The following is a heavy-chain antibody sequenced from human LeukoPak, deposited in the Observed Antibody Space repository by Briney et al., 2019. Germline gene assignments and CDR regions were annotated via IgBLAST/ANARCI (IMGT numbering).Heavy chain of an antibody. J-gene: IGHJ4*02. V-gene: IGHV4-34*01. CDR1: GGSFSGYY. D-gene: IGHD2-2*01. Sequence: PSETLSLTCAVYGGSFSGYYWSWIRQPPGKGPEWIGEINHGGSTNYNPSLKSRVTISVDTSKNQFSLKLSSVTAADTAVYYCARGPDIVVVPAAMPVGDYWGQGTLVTVSS. CDR3: ARGPDIVVVPAAMPVGDY. CDR2: INHGGST.